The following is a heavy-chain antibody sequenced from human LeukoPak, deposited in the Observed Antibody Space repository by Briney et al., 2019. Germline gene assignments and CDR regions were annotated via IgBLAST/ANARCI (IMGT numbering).Heavy chain of an antibody. V-gene: IGHV3-7*05. CDR2: INQDGREK. CDR1: GFTFSHYW. D-gene: IGHD6-13*01. Sequence: GGSLRLSCAASGFTFSHYWMSWVRQAPGKGLEWVANINQDGREKYFVDSVKGRFTISRDNAKNSVYLQMNSLRAEDTALYYCARDITPPGLFWDSWGQGNLVTVSS. J-gene: IGHJ4*02. CDR3: ARDITPPGLFWDS.